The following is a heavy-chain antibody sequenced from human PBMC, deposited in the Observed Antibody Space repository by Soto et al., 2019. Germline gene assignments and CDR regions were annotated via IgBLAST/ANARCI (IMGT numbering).Heavy chain of an antibody. Sequence: EVHLVESGGGLVKPGGSLRLSCAVSGFTFSSCTMNWVRQAPGKGLEWVSSISPSTSHIYYADSVKGRFTISRDNAKNSLFLQITSLRAEDTALYYCSGCSGGACHQNYGMDVWGQGTTVTVSS. J-gene: IGHJ6*02. V-gene: IGHV3-21*01. D-gene: IGHD2-15*01. CDR2: ISPSTSHI. CDR1: GFTFSSCT. CDR3: SGCSGGACHQNYGMDV.